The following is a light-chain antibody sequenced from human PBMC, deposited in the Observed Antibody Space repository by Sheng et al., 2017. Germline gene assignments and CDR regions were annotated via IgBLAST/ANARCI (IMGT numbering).Light chain of an antibody. CDR1: QSISRY. V-gene: IGKV1-39*01. J-gene: IGKJ2*03. Sequence: DIQMTQSPSSLSAFVGDRVTITCRTSQSISRYLNWYQHKPGKAPKLLIYTTSSLQSGVPPRFSGSGSGTDFSLTISSLQPEDFATYYCQQSYSIPYSFGQGTKLEIK. CDR2: TTS. CDR3: QQSYSIPYS.